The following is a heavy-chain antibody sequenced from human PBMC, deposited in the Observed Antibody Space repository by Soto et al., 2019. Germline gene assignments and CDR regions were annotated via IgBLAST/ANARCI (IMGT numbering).Heavy chain of an antibody. D-gene: IGHD5-12*01. CDR2: ISYDGSNK. V-gene: IGHV3-30-3*01. J-gene: IGHJ4*02. CDR3: ARGRDGYNSDY. CDR1: GFTFSSYA. Sequence: QVQLVESGGGVVQPGRSLRLSCAASGFTFSSYAMHWVRQAPGKGLEWVAVISYDGSNKYYADSVKGRFTISRDNSKNMLYLQMNSLRAEDTDVYYCARGRDGYNSDYWGQGTLVTVSS.